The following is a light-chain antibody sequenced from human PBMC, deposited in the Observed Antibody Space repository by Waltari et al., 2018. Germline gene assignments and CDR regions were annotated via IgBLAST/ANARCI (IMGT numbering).Light chain of an antibody. Sequence: SALTQPPSASGSPGQSVTISCTGTSSDIGGYNYVSWYQQRPGKAPKLLIYEVTKRPSGVPDRFSGSKSANTASLTVSGLQAEDEADYYCSSYAGSNYVAFGGGTKLTVL. CDR1: SSDIGGYNY. J-gene: IGLJ2*01. V-gene: IGLV2-8*01. CDR2: EVT. CDR3: SSYAGSNYVA.